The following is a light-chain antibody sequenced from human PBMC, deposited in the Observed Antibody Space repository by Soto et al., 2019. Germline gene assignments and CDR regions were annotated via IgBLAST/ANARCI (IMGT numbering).Light chain of an antibody. CDR3: AAWDDSLNGPV. CDR2: SND. J-gene: IGLJ3*02. CDR1: NSNIGSNI. V-gene: IGLV1-44*01. Sequence: QPVLTQPPSASGTPGQRVTISCSGSNSNIGSNIVNWYQHLPGSAPKLLIHSNDQRPSGVPDRFSGSKSGTSASLAISGLQSEDEADYYCAAWDDSLNGPVFGGGTKLTVL.